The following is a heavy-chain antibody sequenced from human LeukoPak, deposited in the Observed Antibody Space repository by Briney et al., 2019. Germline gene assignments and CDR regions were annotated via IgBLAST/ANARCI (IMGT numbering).Heavy chain of an antibody. J-gene: IGHJ4*02. Sequence: PGGSLRLSWQASGFTFINYAMGWVRQAPGRGREGVSGISGSGGSTYYADSVKGRFTISRDNSKDTVYLQMNSLRAEDTAIYYCAKDWRSVNYGCFDYWGQGTLVTVSS. CDR1: GFTFINYA. CDR3: AKDWRSVNYGCFDY. CDR2: ISGSGGST. V-gene: IGHV3-23*01. D-gene: IGHD1-7*01.